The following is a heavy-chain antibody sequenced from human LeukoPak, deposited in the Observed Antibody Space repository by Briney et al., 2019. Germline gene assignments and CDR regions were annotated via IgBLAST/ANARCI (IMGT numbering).Heavy chain of an antibody. J-gene: IGHJ5*02. CDR3: ARMRQQLPPNWFDP. CDR1: GYTFTSYY. D-gene: IGHD6-13*01. CDR2: TNPSGDST. Sequence: ASVKVSCKASGYTFTSYYMRWVRQAPGQGLEWMGITNPSGDSTSYAQKFQGRVTMTRDTSTSTVYMELRRLRSDDTAVYYCARMRQQLPPNWFDPWGQGNLVTVSS. V-gene: IGHV1-46*01.